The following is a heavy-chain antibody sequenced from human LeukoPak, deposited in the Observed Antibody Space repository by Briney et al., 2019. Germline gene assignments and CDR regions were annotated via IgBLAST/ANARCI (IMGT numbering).Heavy chain of an antibody. J-gene: IGHJ4*02. CDR2: ISSSSSYI. Sequence: GGSPRPSCAASGFTFSSYSMNWVRQAPGKGLEWVSSISSSSSYIYYADSVKGRFTISRDNAKNSLYLQMNSLRAEDTAVYYCARDGYCSSTSCYIHFDYWGQGTLVTVSS. CDR1: GFTFSSYS. D-gene: IGHD2-2*02. CDR3: ARDGYCSSTSCYIHFDY. V-gene: IGHV3-21*01.